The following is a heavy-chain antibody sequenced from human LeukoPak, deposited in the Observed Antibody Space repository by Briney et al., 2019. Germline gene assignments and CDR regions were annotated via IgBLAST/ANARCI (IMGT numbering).Heavy chain of an antibody. Sequence: GGSLRLSCAASGFTFSSYSMNWVRQAPGKGLEWVAVISYDGSNKYYADSVRGRFTISRDNSKNTLYLQMNSLRAEDTAVYYCARDSSSSWGSYYFDYWGQGTLVTVSS. V-gene: IGHV3-30*03. J-gene: IGHJ4*02. D-gene: IGHD6-13*01. CDR1: GFTFSSYS. CDR3: ARDSSSSWGSYYFDY. CDR2: ISYDGSNK.